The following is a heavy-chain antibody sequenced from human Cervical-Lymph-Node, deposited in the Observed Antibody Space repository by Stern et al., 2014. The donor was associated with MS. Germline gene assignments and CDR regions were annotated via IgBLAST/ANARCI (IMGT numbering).Heavy chain of an antibody. CDR1: GDSISSHY. CDR3: VRYCSGGSCPDV. Sequence: VQLVESGPGLVKPSETLSLTCTVSGDSISSHYWTWMRQPPGKGLEWIVNILSIGSSMSTPSLNIRVTMSIDTSKNQISLRLSSVSSADTAVYYCVRYCSGGSCPDVWCQWTTVTFSS. CDR2: ILSIGSS. J-gene: IGHJ6*02. D-gene: IGHD2-15*01. V-gene: IGHV4-59*11.